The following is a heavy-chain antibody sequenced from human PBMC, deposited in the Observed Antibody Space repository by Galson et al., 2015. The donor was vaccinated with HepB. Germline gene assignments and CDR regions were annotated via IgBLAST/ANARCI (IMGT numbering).Heavy chain of an antibody. Sequence: SCKASGGTFSSYAISWVRQAPGQGLEWMGGIIPIFGTANYAQKFQGRVTITADKSTSTAYMELSSLRSEDTAVYYCARGSSIAATYYFDYWGQGTLVTVSS. J-gene: IGHJ4*02. V-gene: IGHV1-69*06. CDR2: IIPIFGTA. CDR3: ARGSSIAATYYFDY. D-gene: IGHD6-6*01. CDR1: GGTFSSYA.